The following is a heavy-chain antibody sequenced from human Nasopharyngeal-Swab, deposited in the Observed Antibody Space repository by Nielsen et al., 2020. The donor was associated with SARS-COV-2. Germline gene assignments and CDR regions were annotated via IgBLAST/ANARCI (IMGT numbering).Heavy chain of an antibody. J-gene: IGHJ4*02. CDR3: ARGYSYGHIDY. CDR1: GYTFTSYA. D-gene: IGHD5-18*01. CDR2: INAGNGNT. V-gene: IGHV1-3*01. Sequence: ASVKVSCKASGYTFTSYAMHWVRQAPGQRIEWMGWINAGNGNTKYSQKFQGRVTITRDTSASTAYMELGSLRSEDTAVYYCARGYSYGHIDYWGQGTLVTVSS.